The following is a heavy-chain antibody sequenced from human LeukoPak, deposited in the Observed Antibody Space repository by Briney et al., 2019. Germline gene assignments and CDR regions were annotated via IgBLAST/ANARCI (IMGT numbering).Heavy chain of an antibody. CDR1: GGSISSGGYY. V-gene: IGHV4-31*03. Sequence: SETLSLTCTVSGGSISSGGYYWSWIRQHPGKGLEWLGYIYYSGSTYYNPSLKSRVTISVDTSKNQFSLKLSSVTAADTAVYYCARDFLDGSGSYSYYFDYWGQGTLVTVSS. J-gene: IGHJ4*02. CDR2: IYYSGST. CDR3: ARDFLDGSGSYSYYFDY. D-gene: IGHD3-10*01.